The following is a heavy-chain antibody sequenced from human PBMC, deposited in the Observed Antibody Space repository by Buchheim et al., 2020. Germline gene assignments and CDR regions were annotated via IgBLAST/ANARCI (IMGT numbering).Heavy chain of an antibody. CDR2: IYYSGST. CDR1: GGSISSSSYY. V-gene: IGHV4-39*01. Sequence: QLQLQESGPGLVKPSETLSLTCTVSGGSISSSSYYWGWIRQPPGKGLEWIGSIYYSGSTYYNPSLKSRVTISVDTSKKQFSLKLSSVTAADTAVYYCARHQGYCSGGSCYLANWFDPWGQGTL. J-gene: IGHJ5*02. CDR3: ARHQGYCSGGSCYLANWFDP. D-gene: IGHD2-15*01.